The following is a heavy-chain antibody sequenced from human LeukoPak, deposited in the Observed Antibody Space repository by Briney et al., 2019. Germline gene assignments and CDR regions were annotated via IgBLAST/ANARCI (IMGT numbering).Heavy chain of an antibody. CDR2: IHYSGST. V-gene: IGHV4-59*01. CDR1: GEPISLYY. J-gene: IGHJ3*02. D-gene: IGHD2-21*02. CDR3: ASSGGDSPFDI. Sequence: SETLSLTCTVSGEPISLYYWNWMPQPPGKGLEWIGYIHYSGSTNYNPSLKSRVTISVDTSKNQFSLKLSSVTAADTAVYYCASSGGDSPFDIWGQGTMVTVSS.